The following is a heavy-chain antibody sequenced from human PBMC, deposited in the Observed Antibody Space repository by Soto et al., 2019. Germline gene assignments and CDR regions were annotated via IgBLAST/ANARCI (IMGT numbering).Heavy chain of an antibody. CDR3: ATVGGGRYLLFDY. CDR2: FDPEDGET. D-gene: IGHD1-26*01. CDR1: GYTLTELS. Sequence: ASVKVSGKVSGYTLTELSMHWVRQAPGKGLEWMGGFDPEDGETIYAQKFQGRVTMTEDTSTDTAYMELSSLRSEDTAVYYCATVGGGRYLLFDYWGQGSLVTVYS. J-gene: IGHJ4*02. V-gene: IGHV1-24*01.